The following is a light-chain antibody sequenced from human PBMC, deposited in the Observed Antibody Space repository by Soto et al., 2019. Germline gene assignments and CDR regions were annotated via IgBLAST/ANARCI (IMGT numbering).Light chain of an antibody. CDR1: KLGEKF. J-gene: IGLJ2*01. Sequence: SYELTQPPSVSVSPGQTARITCSGDKLGEKFACWYQQKPGQSPVVVIYEDKKRPSAIPERFSGSNSGNTATLTISGTEAMDEADYYCQTWDNSTVVFGGGTKFTVL. V-gene: IGLV3-1*01. CDR2: EDK. CDR3: QTWDNSTVV.